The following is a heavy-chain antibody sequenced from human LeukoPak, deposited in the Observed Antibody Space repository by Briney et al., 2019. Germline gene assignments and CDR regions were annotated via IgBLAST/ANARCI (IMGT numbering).Heavy chain of an antibody. CDR2: ISGSGGST. CDR1: GFTFSSYA. Sequence: GGSLRLSCAASGFTFSSYAMSWVRQAPGKGLEWVSAISGSGGSTYYAASVKGRFTISRDNSKNTLYLQMNSLRAEDTAVYYCASGYSYYYYYMDVWGKGTTVTVSS. V-gene: IGHV3-23*01. J-gene: IGHJ6*03. D-gene: IGHD5-18*01. CDR3: ASGYSYYYYYMDV.